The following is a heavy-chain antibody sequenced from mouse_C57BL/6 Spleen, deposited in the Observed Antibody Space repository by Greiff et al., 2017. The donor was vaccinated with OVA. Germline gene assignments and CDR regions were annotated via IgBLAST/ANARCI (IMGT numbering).Heavy chain of an antibody. D-gene: IGHD4-1*01. J-gene: IGHJ1*03. Sequence: EVMLVESGGGLVKPGGSLKLSCAASGFTFSDYGMHWVRQAPEKGLEWVAYISSGSSTIYYADTVKGRFTISRDNAKNTLSLQMTSLRSEDTAMYYCARNWDHWYFDVWGTGTTVTVSS. CDR3: ARNWDHWYFDV. CDR2: ISSGSSTI. V-gene: IGHV5-17*01. CDR1: GFTFSDYG.